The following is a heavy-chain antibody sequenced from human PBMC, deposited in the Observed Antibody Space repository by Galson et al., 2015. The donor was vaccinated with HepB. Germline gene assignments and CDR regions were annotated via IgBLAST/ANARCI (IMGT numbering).Heavy chain of an antibody. V-gene: IGHV6-1*01. CDR3: ARDKWAYYYDSSGYNY. Sequence: CAISGDSVSSNSAAWNRIRQSPSRGLEWLGRTYYRSKWYNDYAVSVKSRITINPDTSKNQFSLQLNSVTPEDTAVYYCARDKWAYYYDSSGYNYWGQGTLVTVSS. CDR1: GDSVSSNSAA. J-gene: IGHJ4*02. CDR2: TYYRSKWYN. D-gene: IGHD3-22*01.